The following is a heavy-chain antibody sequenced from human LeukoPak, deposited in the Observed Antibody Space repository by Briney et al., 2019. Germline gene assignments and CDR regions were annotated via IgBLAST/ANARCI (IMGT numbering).Heavy chain of an antibody. CDR2: LSGNGDRT. CDR1: GFTFSTYA. Sequence: GGSLRLSCAASGFTFSTYATNWVRQAPGKGLEWVSGLSGNGDRTYYAESVKGRFIISRDNSKNTLYLQMNSLRAEDTAVYYCAKEESSGRAHAFDIWGQGTLVTVSS. V-gene: IGHV3-23*01. D-gene: IGHD3-10*01. CDR3: AKEESSGRAHAFDI. J-gene: IGHJ3*02.